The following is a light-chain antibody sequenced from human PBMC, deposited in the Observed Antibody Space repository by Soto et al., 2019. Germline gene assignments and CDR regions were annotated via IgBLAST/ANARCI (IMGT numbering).Light chain of an antibody. V-gene: IGKV3-15*01. J-gene: IGKJ4*01. CDR1: HIVSNN. Sequence: VVMTQSPATLSVSPGDKATLSCRASHIVSNNLAWYQQKPGQAPRLLIYFASTRATGVPARFSGSGSVKVFTLTISSQDAEEFAVYCCQLDSNWPLTFGGGTKVETK. CDR3: QLDSNWPLT. CDR2: FAS.